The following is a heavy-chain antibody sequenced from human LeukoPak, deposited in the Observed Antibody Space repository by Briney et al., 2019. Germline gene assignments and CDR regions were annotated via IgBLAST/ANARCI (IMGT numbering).Heavy chain of an antibody. Sequence: SETLSLTCTVSGVSISSYYWSWIRQPPGKGLEWLGYIYYSGSTNYNPSLRSRVTISVDTSKNQFSLKLSSVTAADTAVYYCAGRPDCSGGSCYSAAAVDYWGQGTLVTVCS. V-gene: IGHV4-59*01. CDR3: AGRPDCSGGSCYSAAAVDY. CDR1: GVSISSYY. CDR2: IYYSGST. J-gene: IGHJ4*02. D-gene: IGHD2-15*01.